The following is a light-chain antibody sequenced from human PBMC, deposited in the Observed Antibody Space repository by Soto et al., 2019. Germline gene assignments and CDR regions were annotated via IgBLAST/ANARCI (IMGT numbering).Light chain of an antibody. J-gene: IGKJ1*01. Sequence: DIRTTQSPSTLSASVGDRVTIPCRASQDISSYLGWYQQKPGEAPKLLIYGASTLQSGVPSRFSGSGSGTEFTLTISSLQPDDFATYYCQHYNSYSEAFGQGTKVDI. CDR2: GAS. CDR1: QDISSY. V-gene: IGKV1-9*01. CDR3: QHYNSYSEA.